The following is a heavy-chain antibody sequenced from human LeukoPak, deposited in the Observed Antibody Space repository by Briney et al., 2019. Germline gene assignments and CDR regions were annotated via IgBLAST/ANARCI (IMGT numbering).Heavy chain of an antibody. CDR3: ARENKWELFGGFDY. J-gene: IGHJ4*02. CDR2: IYSGGST. D-gene: IGHD1-26*01. CDR1: GFTVSSNY. V-gene: IGHV3-53*01. Sequence: GGSLRLSCAAPGFTVSSNYMSWVRQAPGKGLEWVSVIYSGGSTYYADSVKGRFTISRDNSKNTLYLQMNSLRAEDTAVYYCARENKWELFGGFDYWGQGTLVTVSS.